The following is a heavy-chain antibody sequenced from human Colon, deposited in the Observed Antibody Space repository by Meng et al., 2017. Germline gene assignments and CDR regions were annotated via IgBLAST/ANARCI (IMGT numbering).Heavy chain of an antibody. D-gene: IGHD5-18*01. Sequence: QAQLQESGSGLVKPSGTLSLTCAGSGGSISSSKWWSWVRPSSGKGLEWIGEIHHGGNTNYNPSLKSRVTISVDKSKNQFSLKLTSVTAADTAVYYCARAGGGDTAMDFDYWGQGTLVTVSS. CDR1: GGSISSSKW. J-gene: IGHJ4*02. V-gene: IGHV4-4*02. CDR2: IHHGGNT. CDR3: ARAGGGDTAMDFDY.